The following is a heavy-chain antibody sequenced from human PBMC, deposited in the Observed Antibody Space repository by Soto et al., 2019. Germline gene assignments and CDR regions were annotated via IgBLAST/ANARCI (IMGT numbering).Heavy chain of an antibody. D-gene: IGHD2-2*02. V-gene: IGHV4-31*03. Sequence: SETLSLTCTVSGGSISSGGYYWSWIRQHPGKGLEWIGYIYYSGSTYYNPSLKSRVTISVDTSKNQFSLKLSSVTAADTAVYYCARGTTWLYDYWGQGTLVTVSS. CDR1: GGSISSGGYY. J-gene: IGHJ4*02. CDR2: IYYSGST. CDR3: ARGTTWLYDY.